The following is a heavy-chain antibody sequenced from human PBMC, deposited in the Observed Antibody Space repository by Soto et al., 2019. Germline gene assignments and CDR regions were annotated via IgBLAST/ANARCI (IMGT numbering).Heavy chain of an antibody. CDR1: GFTFSSYS. Sequence: GGSLRLSCAASGFTFSSYSMNWVRQAPGKGLEWVSSISSSSSYIYYADSVKGRFTISRDNAKNSLYLQMNSLRAEDTAVYYCARDGTEDIVLMVYEGYMDVWGKGTTVTVSS. V-gene: IGHV3-21*01. D-gene: IGHD2-8*01. CDR2: ISSSSSYI. J-gene: IGHJ6*03. CDR3: ARDGTEDIVLMVYEGYMDV.